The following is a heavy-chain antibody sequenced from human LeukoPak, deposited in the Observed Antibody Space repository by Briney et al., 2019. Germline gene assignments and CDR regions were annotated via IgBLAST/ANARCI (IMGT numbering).Heavy chain of an antibody. CDR3: AKDRIAARSTTDYYYMDV. D-gene: IGHD6-6*01. Sequence: GGSLRLSCAASGFTFSSYGMHWVRQAPGKGLEWVAVISYDGSNKYYADSVKGRFTISRDNSKNTLYLQMNSLRAEDTAVYYCAKDRIAARSTTDYYYMDVWGKGTTVTVSS. V-gene: IGHV3-30*18. J-gene: IGHJ6*03. CDR2: ISYDGSNK. CDR1: GFTFSSYG.